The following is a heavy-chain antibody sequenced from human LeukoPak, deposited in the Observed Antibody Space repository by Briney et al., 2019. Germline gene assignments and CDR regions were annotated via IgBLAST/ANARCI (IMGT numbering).Heavy chain of an antibody. CDR3: NDPFDY. Sequence: GGSLRLSCAASGFTFSTYSMSWVRQAPGKWLEWVATIDVTTGMSYYADSVKGRFTISRDNSKNTLYLQVNSLRAEDTAVYYCNDPFDYWGQGTLVTVSS. CDR1: GFTFSTYS. CDR2: IDVTTGMS. J-gene: IGHJ4*02. V-gene: IGHV3-23*01. D-gene: IGHD1-1*01.